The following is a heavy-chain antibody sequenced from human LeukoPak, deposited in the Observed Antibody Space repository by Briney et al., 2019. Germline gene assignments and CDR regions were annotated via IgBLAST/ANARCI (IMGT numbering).Heavy chain of an antibody. CDR3: ATHHGFRHDY. CDR2: IRPDGSEK. D-gene: IGHD1-14*01. Sequence: GRSLRPSCPPSGLSFRTYWLSWVRQAPAKRPEWGANIRPDGSEKYSEDSVKGRFTISRDNAKNSLYLQMNSLRAEDTAVYYCATHHGFRHDYWGQGTLVTVSS. V-gene: IGHV3-7*01. CDR1: GLSFRTYW. J-gene: IGHJ4*02.